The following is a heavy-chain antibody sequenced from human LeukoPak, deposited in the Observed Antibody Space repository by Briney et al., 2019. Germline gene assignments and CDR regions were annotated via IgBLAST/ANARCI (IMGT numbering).Heavy chain of an antibody. Sequence: GGSLRLSCAASGLTVSSNYMSWVRQAPGKGLEWVSVIYPGGSTYYADSVKGRFTISRHNSENTLDLQMNSLRVEDTAVYYCARCPWAAAGGSIDGLDIWGQGTMVTVS. D-gene: IGHD6-13*01. V-gene: IGHV3-53*04. CDR2: IYPGGST. CDR1: GLTVSSNY. J-gene: IGHJ3*02. CDR3: ARCPWAAAGGSIDGLDI.